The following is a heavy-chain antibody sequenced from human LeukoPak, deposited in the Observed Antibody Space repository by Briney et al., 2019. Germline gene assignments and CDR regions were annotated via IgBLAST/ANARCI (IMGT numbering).Heavy chain of an antibody. CDR2: INHSGST. CDR3: ARGPRYCSGGSCYFNY. J-gene: IGHJ4*02. D-gene: IGHD2-15*01. CDR1: GGSFSGYY. V-gene: IGHV4-34*01. Sequence: PSETLSVTCAVYGGSFSGYYWSWIRQPPGKGLEWIGEINHSGSTNYNPSLKSRVTISVDTSKNQFSLKLSSVTAADTAVYYCARGPRYCSGGSCYFNYWGQGTLVTVSS.